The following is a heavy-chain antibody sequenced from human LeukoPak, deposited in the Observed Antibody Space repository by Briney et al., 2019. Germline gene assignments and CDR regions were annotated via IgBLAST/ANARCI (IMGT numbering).Heavy chain of an antibody. J-gene: IGHJ4*02. CDR3: ARRRNGSGFDY. D-gene: IGHD3-10*01. CDR1: GGSISSSSYY. Sequence: LSETLSLTCTVSGGSISSSSYYWGWIRQPPGKGLEWIGSIYYSWSTYYNPSLKSRVTISVDTSKNQFSLKLSSVTAADTAVYYCARRRNGSGFDYWGQGTLVTVSS. CDR2: IYYSWST. V-gene: IGHV4-39*07.